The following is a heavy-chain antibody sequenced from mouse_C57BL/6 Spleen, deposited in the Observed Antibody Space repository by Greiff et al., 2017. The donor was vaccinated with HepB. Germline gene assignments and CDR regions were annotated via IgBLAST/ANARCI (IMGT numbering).Heavy chain of an antibody. V-gene: IGHV5-17*01. CDR3: AWIYIYGRYAMDY. CDR1: GFTFSDYG. CDR2: ISSGSRTI. D-gene: IGHD1-1*01. Sequence: EVQGVESGGGLVKPGGSLKLSCAASGFTFSDYGMHWVRQAPEKGLEWVAYISSGSRTIYYADTVKGRFTISRDNAKNTLFLQMTSLRSEDTAMYYCAWIYIYGRYAMDYWGQGTSVTVSS. J-gene: IGHJ4*01.